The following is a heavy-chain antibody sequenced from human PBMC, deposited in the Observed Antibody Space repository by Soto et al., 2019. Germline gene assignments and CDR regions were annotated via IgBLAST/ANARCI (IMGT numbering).Heavy chain of an antibody. D-gene: IGHD4-17*01. CDR3: TRDPNGDHIGAFDF. J-gene: IGHJ3*01. Sequence: EVQVLESGGGLVQPGGSLRLSCAASRFTFSRYAMTWVRQAPGRGLEWVSSMTVSGHVTSYADSVKVRFTISRDNFKNTLYLQMNSLRVEDTAVYFCTRDPNGDHIGAFDFWDQGTMVTVSA. CDR1: RFTFSRYA. CDR2: MTVSGHVT. V-gene: IGHV3-23*01.